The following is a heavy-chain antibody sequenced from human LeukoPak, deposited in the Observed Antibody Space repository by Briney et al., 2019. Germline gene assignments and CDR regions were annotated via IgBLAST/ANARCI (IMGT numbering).Heavy chain of an antibody. Sequence: SETLSLTCTVSGGSISSYYWSWIRQPPGKGLEWIGYIYYSGSTNYNPSLKSRVTISVDTSKNQFSLKVTSVTAADTAVYYCARGDLLPRIGAGGTFFDYWGQGTLVTVSS. CDR1: GGSISSYY. V-gene: IGHV4-59*12. CDR2: IYYSGST. D-gene: IGHD6-13*01. CDR3: ARGDLLPRIGAGGTFFDY. J-gene: IGHJ4*02.